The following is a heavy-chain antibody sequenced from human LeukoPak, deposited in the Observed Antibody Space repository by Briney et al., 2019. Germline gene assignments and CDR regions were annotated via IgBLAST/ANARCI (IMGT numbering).Heavy chain of an antibody. V-gene: IGHV1-69*02. CDR3: ARALMIAGAFDI. CDR1: GGTFSSYT. D-gene: IGHD3-22*01. J-gene: IGHJ3*02. Sequence: ASVKVSCKASGGTFSSYTISWVRQAPGQGLEWMGRIIPILGIANYAQKFQGRVTITADKSTSTAYMELSSLRSEDTAVYYCARALMIAGAFDIWGQGTMVTVSS. CDR2: IIPILGIA.